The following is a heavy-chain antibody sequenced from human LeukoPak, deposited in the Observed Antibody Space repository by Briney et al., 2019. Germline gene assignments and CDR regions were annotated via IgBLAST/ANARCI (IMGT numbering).Heavy chain of an antibody. Sequence: GGSLRLSCAASGFTVSSNYMSWVRQAPGKGLEWVSVIYSGGSTYYADSVKGRFTISRDNSKNTLYLQMNSLRAEDTAVYYCARDYYDSSGYYYWGQGTQVTVSS. J-gene: IGHJ4*02. CDR3: ARDYYDSSGYYY. CDR2: IYSGGST. V-gene: IGHV3-66*01. CDR1: GFTVSSNY. D-gene: IGHD3-22*01.